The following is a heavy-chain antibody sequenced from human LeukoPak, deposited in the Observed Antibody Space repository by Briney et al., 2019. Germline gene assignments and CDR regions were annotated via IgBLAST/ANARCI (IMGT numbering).Heavy chain of an antibody. J-gene: IGHJ4*02. D-gene: IGHD2/OR15-2a*01. Sequence: GGSLRLSCAASGFTFSSYNMNWVRQAPGKGLEWISYISSTSGNIDYADSVKGRFTISRDNAKTSLCLQMNSLRAEDTAVYYCTSRGTLYGYWGQGTLVTVSS. V-gene: IGHV3-48*01. CDR1: GFTFSSYN. CDR3: TSRGTLYGY. CDR2: ISSTSGNI.